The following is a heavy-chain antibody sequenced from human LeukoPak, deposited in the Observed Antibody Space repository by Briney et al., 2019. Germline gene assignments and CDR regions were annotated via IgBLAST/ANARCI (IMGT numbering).Heavy chain of an antibody. CDR3: ARAGDTMVRGAAFDI. Sequence: SQTLSLTFAISGDSVSSNSAAWSWIRKSPSRGLEWLGRTDYRSKWYNDYAVSVKSRITINPDTSKNQFSLQLNSVTPEDTAVYYCARAGDTMVRGAAFDIWGQGTMVTVSS. J-gene: IGHJ3*02. CDR2: TDYRSKWYN. CDR1: GDSVSSNSAA. V-gene: IGHV6-1*01. D-gene: IGHD3-10*01.